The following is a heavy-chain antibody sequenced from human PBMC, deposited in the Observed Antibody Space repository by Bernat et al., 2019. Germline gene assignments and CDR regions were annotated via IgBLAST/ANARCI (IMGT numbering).Heavy chain of an antibody. J-gene: IGHJ6*03. CDR2: IKQDGSEK. CDR3: ARKEVVPAAMFYYYYYMDV. D-gene: IGHD2-2*01. CDR1: GFTFSSYW. Sequence: EVQLVESGGGLVQPGGSLRLSCAASGFTFSSYWMSWVRQAPGKGLEWVANIKQDGSEKYYVDSVKGRFTISRDNAKNSLYLQMNSLRAEDTAVYYCARKEVVPAAMFYYYYYMDVWGKGTTVTVSS. V-gene: IGHV3-7*01.